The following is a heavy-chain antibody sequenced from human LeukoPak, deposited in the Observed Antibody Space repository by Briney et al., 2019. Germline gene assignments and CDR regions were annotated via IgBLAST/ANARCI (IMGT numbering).Heavy chain of an antibody. CDR3: ARRFQSSSWYPNWFDP. D-gene: IGHD6-13*01. V-gene: IGHV4-34*01. Sequence: PSETLSLTCAVYGGSFSGYYWSWIRQPPGKGLEWIGEINHSGSTNYNPSLKSRVTISVGTSKNQFSLKLSSVTAADTAVYYCARRFQSSSWYPNWFDPWGQGTLVTVSS. CDR1: GGSFSGYY. CDR2: INHSGST. J-gene: IGHJ5*02.